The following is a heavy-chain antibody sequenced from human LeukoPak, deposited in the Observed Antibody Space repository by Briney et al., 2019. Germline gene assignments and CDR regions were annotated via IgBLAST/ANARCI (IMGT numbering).Heavy chain of an antibody. CDR2: IYHSGTT. CDR1: GGSISSGGYS. J-gene: IGHJ5*02. Sequence: SETLSLTCAVSGGSISSGGYSWNWIRQPPGKGLEWIGYIYHSGTTYYNPSLKSRVTISVDRSKNQFSLKLSSVIAADTAVYYCARDQSSSWYWFDPWGQGTLVTVSS. V-gene: IGHV4-30-2*01. CDR3: ARDQSSSWYWFDP. D-gene: IGHD6-13*01.